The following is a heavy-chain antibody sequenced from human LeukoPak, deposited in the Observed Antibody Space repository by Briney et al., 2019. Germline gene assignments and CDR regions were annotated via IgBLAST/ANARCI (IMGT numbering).Heavy chain of an antibody. CDR2: ISYDGSNK. V-gene: IGHV3-30*18. D-gene: IGHD6-19*01. Sequence: GGSLRLSCAASGFTFSSYGMHWARQAPGKGLEWVAVISYDGSNKYYADSVKGRFTISRDNSKNTLYLQMNSLRAEDTAVYYCAKDSGSSGWHFDYWGQGTLVTVSS. CDR3: AKDSGSSGWHFDY. J-gene: IGHJ4*02. CDR1: GFTFSSYG.